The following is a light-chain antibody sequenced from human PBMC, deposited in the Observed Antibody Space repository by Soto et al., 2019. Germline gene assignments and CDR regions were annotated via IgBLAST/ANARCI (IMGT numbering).Light chain of an antibody. CDR2: EVS. CDR1: SSDVGGYNY. V-gene: IGLV2-14*01. CDR3: SSYTSSSSGV. J-gene: IGLJ1*01. Sequence: QSVLTQPASVSGSPGQSITISCTGTSSDVGGYNYVSWYQQHPGKAPKLMIYEVSNRPSGVSNRFSGSKSGNTASLTISWLQAEDEADYYCSSYTSSSSGVFGPVTKLTVL.